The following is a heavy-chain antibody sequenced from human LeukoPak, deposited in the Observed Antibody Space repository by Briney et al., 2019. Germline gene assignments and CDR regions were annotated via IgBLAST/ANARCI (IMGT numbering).Heavy chain of an antibody. CDR3: VRDKYMVRGIMGRNWFDP. D-gene: IGHD3-10*01. Sequence: GGSLRLSCAASGFTFSSYWMNWVRQAPGKGLVWVSRINNDGSSTSYADSVKGRFTISRDNAKNTLYLQMNSLRVEDTAVYYCVRDKYMVRGIMGRNWFDPWGQGTLVTVSS. CDR2: INNDGSST. CDR1: GFTFSSYW. V-gene: IGHV3-74*01. J-gene: IGHJ5*02.